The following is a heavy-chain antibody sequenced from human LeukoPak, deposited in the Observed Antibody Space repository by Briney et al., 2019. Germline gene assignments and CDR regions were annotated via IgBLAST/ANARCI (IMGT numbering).Heavy chain of an antibody. D-gene: IGHD3-22*01. J-gene: IGHJ4*02. CDR3: AREVGYYYDSSGYYHFDY. CDR1: GGTFSSYA. CDR2: IIPIFGTA. Sequence: SVKVSCKASGGTFSSYAISWVRQAPGQGLEWMGGIIPIFGTANYARKFQGRVTITTDESTSTAYMELSSLRSEDTAVYYCAREVGYYYDSSGYYHFDYWGQGTLVTVSS. V-gene: IGHV1-69*05.